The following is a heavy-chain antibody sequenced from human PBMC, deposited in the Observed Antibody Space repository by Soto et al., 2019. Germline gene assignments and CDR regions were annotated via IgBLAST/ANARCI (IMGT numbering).Heavy chain of an antibody. Sequence: QVQLVESGGGVVQPGRSLRLSCAASGFTFSSYVMHWVRQAPGKGLEWVAVISYDGSNKYYADSVKGRFTISRDNSKNTLFLQMNSLRVEDTAVYYCARYPLPNAYCLRTICYRRPWFDPWGQGTLVTVSS. J-gene: IGHJ5*02. V-gene: IGHV3-30-3*01. CDR3: ARYPLPNAYCLRTICYRRPWFDP. CDR1: GFTFSSYV. CDR2: ISYDGSNK. D-gene: IGHD2-2*01.